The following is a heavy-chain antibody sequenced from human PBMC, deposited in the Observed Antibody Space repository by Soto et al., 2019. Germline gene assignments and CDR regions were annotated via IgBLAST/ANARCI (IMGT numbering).Heavy chain of an antibody. J-gene: IGHJ1*01. CDR1: GGSISSSSYY. Sequence: SETLSLTCPVSGGSISSSSYYWGWIRQPPGKGLEWIGSIYYSGSTYYNPSLKSRVTISVDTSKNQFSLKLSSVTAADTAVYYCARHVTSEWLVLEYFQHWGQGTLVTVSS. CDR3: ARHVTSEWLVLEYFQH. D-gene: IGHD6-19*01. V-gene: IGHV4-39*01. CDR2: IYYSGST.